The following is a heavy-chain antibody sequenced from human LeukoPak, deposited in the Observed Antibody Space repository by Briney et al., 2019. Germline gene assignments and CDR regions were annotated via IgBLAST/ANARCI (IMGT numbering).Heavy chain of an antibody. CDR2: IYTSGST. CDR3: ARGGDIVVVPAASWFDP. D-gene: IGHD2-2*01. J-gene: IGHJ5*02. V-gene: IGHV4-4*07. CDR1: GGSISSYY. Sequence: SETLSLTCTVSGGSISSYYWSWIRQPAGKGLERIGRIYTSGSTNYNPSLKSRVTMSVDTSKNQFSLKLSSVTAADTAVYYCARGGDIVVVPAASWFDPWGQGTLVTVSS.